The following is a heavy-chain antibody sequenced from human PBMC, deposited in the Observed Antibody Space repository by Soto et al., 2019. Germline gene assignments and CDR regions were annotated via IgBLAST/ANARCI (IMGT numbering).Heavy chain of an antibody. Sequence: SVKVSCKASGGTFSSYAISWVRQAPGQGLEWMGGIIPIFGTANYAQEFQGRVTITADESTSTAYMELSSLRSEDTAVYYCAAQTTNSGYSYGYFWFDPWGQGTLVTVSS. D-gene: IGHD5-18*01. CDR3: AAQTTNSGYSYGYFWFDP. CDR2: IIPIFGTA. CDR1: GGTFSSYA. V-gene: IGHV1-69*13. J-gene: IGHJ5*02.